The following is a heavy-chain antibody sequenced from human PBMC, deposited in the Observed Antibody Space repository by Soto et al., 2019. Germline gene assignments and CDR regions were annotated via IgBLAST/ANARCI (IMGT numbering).Heavy chain of an antibody. Sequence: GGSLRLSCAASGFTFSSYSMNWVRQAPGKGLEWVSYISSSSSTIYYADSVKGRFTISRDNAKNSLYLQMNSLRDEDTAVYYCARGLTYCSGGSCYDCPVDYWGQGTLVTVSS. V-gene: IGHV3-48*02. J-gene: IGHJ4*02. CDR1: GFTFSSYS. CDR3: ARGLTYCSGGSCYDCPVDY. CDR2: ISSSSSTI. D-gene: IGHD2-15*01.